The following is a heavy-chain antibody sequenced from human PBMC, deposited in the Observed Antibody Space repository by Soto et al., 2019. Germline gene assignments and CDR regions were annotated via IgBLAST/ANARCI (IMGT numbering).Heavy chain of an antibody. V-gene: IGHV4-39*01. D-gene: IGHD3-9*01. CDR1: VGSISSSSYY. Sequence: SETLSLTCTVSVGSISSSSYYWGWIRQPPGKGLEWIGSIYYSGSTYYNPSLKSRVTISVDTSKNQFSLKLSSVTAADTAVYYCARQMYDILTGYLLFDYWGQGTLVTVSS. J-gene: IGHJ4*02. CDR3: ARQMYDILTGYLLFDY. CDR2: IYYSGST.